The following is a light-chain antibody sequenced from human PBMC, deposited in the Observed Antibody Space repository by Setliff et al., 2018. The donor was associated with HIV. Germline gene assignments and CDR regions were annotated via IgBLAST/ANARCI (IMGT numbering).Light chain of an antibody. Sequence: QCALTQPASVSGSPGQSITISCTGTSSDVGGYDYVSWYQQHPGKVPKLMLYEVGNRPSGVSNRFSGSKSGNTASLTISGLQAEDEADYYCCSYTSSTTLVFGTGTKVTVL. CDR2: EVG. CDR3: CSYTSSTTLV. J-gene: IGLJ1*01. CDR1: SSDVGGYDY. V-gene: IGLV2-14*01.